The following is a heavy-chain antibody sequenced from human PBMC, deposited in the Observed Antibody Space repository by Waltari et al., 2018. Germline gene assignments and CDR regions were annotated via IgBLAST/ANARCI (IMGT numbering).Heavy chain of an antibody. J-gene: IGHJ2*01. CDR1: GSTSIMYW. V-gene: IGHV3-74*01. Sequence: EVHLVESVGGFVKPGGSLRHACAASGSTSIMYWLHWVRQAPGKGLVWVSRSNSDGSSTSYADSVKGRFTISKDNAKNTVYLQMNSLRAEDTAIYYCARGARRTTVTTGWWYFDLWGRGTLVTVSS. D-gene: IGHD4-17*01. CDR3: ARGARRTTVTTGWWYFDL. CDR2: SNSDGSST.